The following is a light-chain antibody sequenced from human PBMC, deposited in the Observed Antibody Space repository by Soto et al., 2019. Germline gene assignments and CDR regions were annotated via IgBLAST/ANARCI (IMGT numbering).Light chain of an antibody. J-gene: IGLJ3*02. CDR2: EVS. V-gene: IGLV2-14*01. Sequence: QSALTQPASVSGSPGQSITISCTGTSSDIGGYNYVSWYQHQLGKAPKLMIFEVSNRPSGVSNHFSGSKSGNTASLTISGLQAEDEAYYYCSSYTTSNTWVFGGGTQLTVL. CDR1: SSDIGGYNY. CDR3: SSYTTSNTWV.